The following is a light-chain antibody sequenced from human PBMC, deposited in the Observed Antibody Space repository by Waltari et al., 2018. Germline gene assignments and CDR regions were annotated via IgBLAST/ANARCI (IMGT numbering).Light chain of an antibody. CDR3: QKYGSLPAT. V-gene: IGKV3-20*01. Sequence: EIVLTQSPGTLCLSPGERATLSCRASQSVSRTLAWYQQKPGQAPRLLIYDASSRATGIADRFSGSGSGTDFSLTISRLEPEDFAVYYCQKYGSLPATFGQGTKVEIK. J-gene: IGKJ1*01. CDR2: DAS. CDR1: QSVSRT.